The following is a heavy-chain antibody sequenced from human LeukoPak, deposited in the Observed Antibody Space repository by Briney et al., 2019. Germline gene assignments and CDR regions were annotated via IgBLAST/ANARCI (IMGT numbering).Heavy chain of an antibody. D-gene: IGHD1-26*01. CDR2: VYSDDTT. Sequence: GGSLRLSCEGSAFIFSGHWMNWVRQAPGKGLEWVSVVYSDDTTYYADSVKGRFTISRDNSKNTLYLQMNNLRAEDTAVYYRARGGGYYAIDYWGQGTLVTVSS. CDR3: ARGGGYYAIDY. V-gene: IGHV3-53*01. J-gene: IGHJ4*02. CDR1: AFIFSGHW.